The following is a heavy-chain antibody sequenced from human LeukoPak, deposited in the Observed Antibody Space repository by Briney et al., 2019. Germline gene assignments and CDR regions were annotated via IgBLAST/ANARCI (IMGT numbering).Heavy chain of an antibody. CDR3: ARERAPYYYDSSGYLGEFDP. D-gene: IGHD3-22*01. CDR2: MNPNSGNT. Sequence: HRASVKVSCKASGYTFTSYDINWVRQATGQGLEWMGWMNPNSGNTGYAQKFLGRVTITRNTSISTAHMELSSLRSEDTAVYYCARERAPYYYDSSGYLGEFDPWGQGTLVTVSS. J-gene: IGHJ5*02. V-gene: IGHV1-8*01. CDR1: GYTFTSYD.